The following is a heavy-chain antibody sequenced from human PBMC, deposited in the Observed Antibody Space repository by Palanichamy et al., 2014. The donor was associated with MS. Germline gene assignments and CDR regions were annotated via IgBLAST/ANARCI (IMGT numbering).Heavy chain of an antibody. J-gene: IGHJ2*01. D-gene: IGHD7-27*01. CDR2: IWYDGSKN. CDR1: IHLQELW. V-gene: IGHV3-33*01. Sequence: QVQLVEVWGRRGPAWEVPETLLCSVWIHLQELWHALGPPGSRRGAGVVGVIWYDGSKNQYADSVKGRFTFSRDNSKNTLYLQMDSLRGEDTAVYYCARDRNWGGPDWYLDLWGRGTLVTVSS. CDR3: ARDRNWGGPDWYLDL.